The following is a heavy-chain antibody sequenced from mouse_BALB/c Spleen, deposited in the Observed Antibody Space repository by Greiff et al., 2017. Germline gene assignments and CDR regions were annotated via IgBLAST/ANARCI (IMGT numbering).Heavy chain of an antibody. CDR1: GYTFTSYV. D-gene: IGHD2-5*01. CDR2: INPYNDGT. V-gene: IGHV1-14*01. Sequence: VQLQQSGPELVKPGASVKMSCKASGYTFTSYVMHWVKQKPGQGLEWIGYINPYNDGTKYNEKFKGKATLTSDKSSSTAYMELSSLTSEDSAVYYCAKGGGSNSYAMDYWGQGTSVTVSS. J-gene: IGHJ4*01. CDR3: AKGGGSNSYAMDY.